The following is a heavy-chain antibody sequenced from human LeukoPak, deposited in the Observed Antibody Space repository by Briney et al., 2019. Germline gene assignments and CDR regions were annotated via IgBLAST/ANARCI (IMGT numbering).Heavy chain of an antibody. CDR3: ARDKGEESAMDH. Sequence: ASVKVSCKASGYTFTSYYMHCVRQAPGQGLERMGIINPSGGSTSYAQKFQGRVTMTRDMSTSTVYMELSSLRSEDTAVYYCARDKGEESAMDHWGQGTLVTVSS. CDR2: INPSGGST. D-gene: IGHD5-18*01. CDR1: GYTFTSYY. J-gene: IGHJ4*02. V-gene: IGHV1-46*01.